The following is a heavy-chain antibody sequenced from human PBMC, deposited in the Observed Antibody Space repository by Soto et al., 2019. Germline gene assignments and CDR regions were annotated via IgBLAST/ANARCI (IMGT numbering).Heavy chain of an antibody. CDR1: GGTFSSYA. CDR3: ASSTAGITGTTMPSGYFDY. V-gene: IGHV1-69*13. J-gene: IGHJ4*02. D-gene: IGHD1-20*01. Sequence: GASVKVSCKASGGTFSSYAISWVRQAPGQGLEWMGGIIPIFGTANYAQKFQGRVTITADESTSTAYMELSSLRSEDTAVYYCASSTAGITGTTMPSGYFDYWGQGTLVTVSS. CDR2: IIPIFGTA.